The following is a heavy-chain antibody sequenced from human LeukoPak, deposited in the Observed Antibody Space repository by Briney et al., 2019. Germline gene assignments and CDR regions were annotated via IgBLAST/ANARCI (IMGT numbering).Heavy chain of an antibody. Sequence: KPSETLSLTCAVSGYSISSGYYWGWIRQPPGKGLEWIGSIYHSGSTYYNPSLKSRVTISVDTSKNQFSLKLSSVTAADTAVYYCARDPTYYYDSSGQYWGQGTLVTVSS. D-gene: IGHD3-22*01. V-gene: IGHV4-38-2*02. CDR2: IYHSGST. J-gene: IGHJ4*02. CDR1: GYSISSGYY. CDR3: ARDPTYYYDSSGQY.